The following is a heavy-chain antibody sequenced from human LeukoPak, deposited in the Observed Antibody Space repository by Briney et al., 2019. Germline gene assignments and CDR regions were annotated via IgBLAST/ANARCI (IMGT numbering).Heavy chain of an antibody. CDR3: ARLAETPDYYSNGGYFYLGY. CDR2: MNPNTGRT. CDR1: RYTFTSYD. D-gene: IGHD3-22*01. J-gene: IGHJ4*02. Sequence: ASVKVSCKASRYTFTSYDINWVREAAGQGLEWMGWMNPNTGRTGYAQKFQGRVTMTRDTSITTAYMELTSLTYEDTAVYYCARLAETPDYYSNGGYFYLGYWGQETPVTVSS. V-gene: IGHV1-8*01.